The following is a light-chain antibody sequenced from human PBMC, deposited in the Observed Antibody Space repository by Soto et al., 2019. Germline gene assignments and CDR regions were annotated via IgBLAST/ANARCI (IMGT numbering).Light chain of an antibody. CDR3: QQCSNWPRT. CDR1: QSISSY. J-gene: IGKJ1*01. Sequence: EIVLTHSPATLSLSPGERATLSCRASQSISSYLAWYQQKPGQDPRLLIYDASNRATGIPARLIGSGSGTEFTLTISSLEPEDFALYYCQQCSNWPRTFGQGTKVEI. V-gene: IGKV3-11*01. CDR2: DAS.